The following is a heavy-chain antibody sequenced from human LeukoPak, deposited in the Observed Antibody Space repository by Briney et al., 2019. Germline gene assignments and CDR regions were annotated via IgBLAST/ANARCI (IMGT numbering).Heavy chain of an antibody. CDR3: ARDGRRITIFGVVSNWFDP. J-gene: IGHJ5*02. CDR1: GYTFTSYY. V-gene: IGHV1-46*01. Sequence: ASVKVSCKASGYTFTSYYMHRVRQAPGQGLEWMGIINPSGGSTSYAQKFQGRVTMTRDTSTSTVYMELSSLRSEDTAVYYCARDGRRITIFGVVSNWFDPWGQGTLVTVSS. CDR2: INPSGGST. D-gene: IGHD3-3*01.